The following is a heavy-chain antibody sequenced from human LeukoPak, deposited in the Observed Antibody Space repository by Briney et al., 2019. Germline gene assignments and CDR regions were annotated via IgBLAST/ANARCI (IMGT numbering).Heavy chain of an antibody. J-gene: IGHJ6*02. D-gene: IGHD4-23*01. V-gene: IGHV3-21*01. CDR3: ARDGNDSAYYGMDV. CDR1: KFTFSTCG. Sequence: GGSLRLSCVASKFTFSTCGMSWVRQAPGKGLEWVSSISSSSSYIYYADSVKGRFTISRDNAKNSLYLQMNSLRAEDTAVYYCARDGNDSAYYGMDVWGQGTTVTVSS. CDR2: ISSSSSYI.